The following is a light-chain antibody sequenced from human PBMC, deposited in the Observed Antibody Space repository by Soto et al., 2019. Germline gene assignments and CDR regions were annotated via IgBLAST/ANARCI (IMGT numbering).Light chain of an antibody. CDR2: DAS. CDR1: QSISSW. Sequence: KLTRSTSTLFASVGDRVTITCRASQSISSWLAWYQQKPGKAPKLLIYDASSLESGVPSRFSGSGSGTEFTLTISSLQSEDFAVYYCQQYNNWPGKFGQGTTVDI. V-gene: IGKV1-5*01. CDR3: QQYNNWPGK. J-gene: IGKJ1*01.